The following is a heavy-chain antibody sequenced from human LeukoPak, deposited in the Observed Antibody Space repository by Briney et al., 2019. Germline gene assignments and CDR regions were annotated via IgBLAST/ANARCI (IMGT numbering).Heavy chain of an antibody. V-gene: IGHV3-7*03. CDR1: GFTLSSRW. J-gene: IGHJ4*02. Sequence: GGSLRLSCVVSGFTLSSRWMMWVRQAPGEGLEWMTNVNRDGSEKNYVDSVKGRFTITRDNAENSLYLQMNSLKVEDSAIYYCATYDSWSGYNIAYWGQGTLVTVSS. CDR3: ATYDSWSGYNIAY. D-gene: IGHD3-3*01. CDR2: VNRDGSEK.